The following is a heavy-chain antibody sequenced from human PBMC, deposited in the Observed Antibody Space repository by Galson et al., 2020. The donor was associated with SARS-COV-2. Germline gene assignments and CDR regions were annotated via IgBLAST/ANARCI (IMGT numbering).Heavy chain of an antibody. D-gene: IGHD3-3*01. J-gene: IGHJ4*02. V-gene: IGHV4-38-2*02. CDR2: IYHSGST. CDR1: GYSISSGYY. Sequence: SETLSLTCTVSGYSISSGYYWGWIRQPPGKGLEWIGSIYHSGSTYYNPSLRSRVTISVDTSKNQFSLKLSSVTAADPAVYYCARALGEEWLLGAWFQYYFDCWGQGTLFTVSS. CDR3: ARALGEEWLLGAWFQYYFDC.